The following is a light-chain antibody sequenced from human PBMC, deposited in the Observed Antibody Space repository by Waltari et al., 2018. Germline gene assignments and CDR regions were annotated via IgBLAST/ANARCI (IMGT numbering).Light chain of an antibody. V-gene: IGKV3-20*01. J-gene: IGKJ1*01. Sequence: EIVLTQSPGTLSLSPGKRAPFSCRASQSLANNYLAWYQRKPGQAPRLLIYAASNRASGIPDRFSGSGSGTDFTLTISRLEPEDFAIYYCQQYGTSPPWTFGQGTKVEIK. CDR1: QSLANNY. CDR3: QQYGTSPPWT. CDR2: AAS.